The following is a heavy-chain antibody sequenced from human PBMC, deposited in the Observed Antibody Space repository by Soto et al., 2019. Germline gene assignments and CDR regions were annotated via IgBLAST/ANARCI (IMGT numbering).Heavy chain of an antibody. CDR2: HYSSGTI. V-gene: IGHV4-39*01. Sequence: SETLSLTCSVSGGSVRNFNDFWAWIRQPPGKGLEWIGTHYSSGTIHYNPSLKNRVTISLHTSQNQFSLRMTSVRAADTAVYYCARRRFYGSGNFYGFDSWGQGTLVTVS. CDR1: GGSVRNFNDF. CDR3: ARRRFYGSGNFYGFDS. D-gene: IGHD3-10*01. J-gene: IGHJ4*02.